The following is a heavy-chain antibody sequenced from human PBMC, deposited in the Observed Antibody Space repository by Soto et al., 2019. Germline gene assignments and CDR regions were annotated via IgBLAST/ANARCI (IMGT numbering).Heavy chain of an antibody. D-gene: IGHD3-3*01. CDR1: GCYISSSIYY. Sequence: PSETLSLTCTVSGCYISSSIYYWGWIRQPPGKGLEWIGSIYYSGSTYYNPSLKSRVTISVDTSKNQFSLKLSSVTAADTAVYYCARHKYYDFWSGYLYYFDYWGQGTLVTVSS. J-gene: IGHJ4*02. CDR2: IYYSGST. V-gene: IGHV4-39*01. CDR3: ARHKYYDFWSGYLYYFDY.